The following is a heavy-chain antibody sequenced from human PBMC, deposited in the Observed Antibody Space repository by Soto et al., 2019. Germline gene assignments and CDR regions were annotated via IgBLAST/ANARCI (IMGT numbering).Heavy chain of an antibody. Sequence: ISTYYMSWIRQAPGKGLEWVSYISSSGSTIYYADSVKGRFTISRDNAKNSLYLQMNSLGAEDTAVYYCATSHLYYDSSGYPDYWGQGTLVTGSS. CDR3: ATSHLYYDSSGYPDY. D-gene: IGHD3-22*01. V-gene: IGHV3-11*01. J-gene: IGHJ4*02. CDR2: ISSSGSTI. CDR1: ISTYY.